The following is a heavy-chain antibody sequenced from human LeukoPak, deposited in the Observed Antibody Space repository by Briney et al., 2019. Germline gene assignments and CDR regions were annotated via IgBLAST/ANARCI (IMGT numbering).Heavy chain of an antibody. J-gene: IGHJ3*02. CDR3: ARDGYVGAFDI. D-gene: IGHD5-18*01. Sequence: KASETLSLTCTVSGGSISSSSYYWGWIRQPPGKGLEWIGSIYYSGSTYYNPSLKSRVTISVDRSKNQFSLKLSSVTAADTAVYYCARDGYVGAFDIWGQGTMVTVSS. V-gene: IGHV4-39*07. CDR1: GGSISSSSYY. CDR2: IYYSGST.